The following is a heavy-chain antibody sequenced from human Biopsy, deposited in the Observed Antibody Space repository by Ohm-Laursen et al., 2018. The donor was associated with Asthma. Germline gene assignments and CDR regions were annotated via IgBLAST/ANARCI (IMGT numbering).Heavy chain of an antibody. CDR2: IDPNSGGT. Sequence: SSVKVSCKASGDSFSNYAISWVRQAPGQGLEWMGRIDPNSGGTNYAQKFLGRVTMTRDTSVNTAFMVLSRLRSDDTAVYYCARGYSGSDRIVYYYSGLEVWGQGTTVTVSS. J-gene: IGHJ6*02. D-gene: IGHD5-12*01. CDR1: GDSFSNYA. V-gene: IGHV1-2*06. CDR3: ARGYSGSDRIVYYYSGLEV.